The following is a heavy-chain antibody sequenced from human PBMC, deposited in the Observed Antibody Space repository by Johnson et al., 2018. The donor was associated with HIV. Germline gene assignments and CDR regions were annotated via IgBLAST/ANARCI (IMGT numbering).Heavy chain of an antibody. Sequence: VQLVESGGGVVQPGRSLRLSCAASGFTFSSYAMHWVRQAPGKGLAWVAVISYDGSNKYYAASVTGRFTSYRDNSKNTMYLQMNSLRSEDTAVYYCARDHVLWELLGAFDIRGQWTMFTVSS. D-gene: IGHD1-26*01. V-gene: IGHV3-30-3*01. CDR2: ISYDGSNK. J-gene: IGHJ3*02. CDR1: GFTFSSYA. CDR3: ARDHVLWELLGAFDI.